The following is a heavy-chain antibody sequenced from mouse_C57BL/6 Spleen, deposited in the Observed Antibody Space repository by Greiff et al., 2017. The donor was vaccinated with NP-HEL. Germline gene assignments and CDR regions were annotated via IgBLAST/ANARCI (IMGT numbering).Heavy chain of an antibody. CDR2: INPYIGGT. CDR1: GYTFTDYD. J-gene: IGHJ2*01. V-gene: IGHV1-19*01. D-gene: IGHD1-1*01. Sequence: EVQLQQSGPVLVKPGASVKMSCKASGYTFTDYDMNWVTQSHGKSLEWIGVINPYIGGTSYNQKLKGKATLTVDMSSSTAYMVLNSLTSEDSAVYYCARRRVITTAFFDYWGQGTTLTVSS. CDR3: ARRRVITTAFFDY.